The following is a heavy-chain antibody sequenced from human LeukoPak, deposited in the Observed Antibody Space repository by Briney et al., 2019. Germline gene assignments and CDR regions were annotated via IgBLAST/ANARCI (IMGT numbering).Heavy chain of an antibody. D-gene: IGHD3-3*01. CDR2: IRYDGSNK. CDR3: AKVPPWSGYYPLED. V-gene: IGHV3-30*02. Sequence: GGSLRLSCAASGFTFSSYGMHWVRQAPGKGLEWVAFIRYDGSNKYYADSVKGRFTISRDNSKNTLYLQMNSLRAEDTAVYYCAKVPPWSGYYPLEDWGQGTLVTVSS. J-gene: IGHJ4*02. CDR1: GFTFSSYG.